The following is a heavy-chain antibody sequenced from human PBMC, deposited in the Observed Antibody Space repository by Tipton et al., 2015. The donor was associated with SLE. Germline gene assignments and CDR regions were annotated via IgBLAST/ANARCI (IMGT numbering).Heavy chain of an antibody. CDR3: ARAVVGTHGLDP. Sequence: SLRLSCATSGFTFSSYWVSWVRQAPGKGLEWVANIKRDGTEKYYADSVRGRFAISRDNAKNSLYLQMNNLRADDTAVYYCARAVVGTHGLDPWGQGTLVTVSS. CDR2: IKRDGTEK. D-gene: IGHD1-1*01. V-gene: IGHV3-7*01. J-gene: IGHJ5*02. CDR1: GFTFSSYW.